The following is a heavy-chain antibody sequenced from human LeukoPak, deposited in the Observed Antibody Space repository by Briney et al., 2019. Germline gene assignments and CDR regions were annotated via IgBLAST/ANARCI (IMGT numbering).Heavy chain of an antibody. CDR1: GGSISSYY. Sequence: SETLSLTCTVSGGSISSYYWSWIRQPPGKGPEWIGYIYSSGSTNYNPSLRSRVTISVDTSKNQFSLKLSSVTAADTAVYYCARDRHGSGSAHTFDPWGQGTLSPSPQ. CDR2: IYSSGST. CDR3: ARDRHGSGSAHTFDP. V-gene: IGHV4-59*01. D-gene: IGHD3-10*01. J-gene: IGHJ5*02.